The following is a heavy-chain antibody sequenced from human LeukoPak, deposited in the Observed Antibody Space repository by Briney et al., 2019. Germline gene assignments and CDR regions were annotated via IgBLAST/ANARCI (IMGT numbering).Heavy chain of an antibody. CDR3: AREVYSSGWGSFDY. J-gene: IGHJ4*02. V-gene: IGHV3-74*01. CDR1: GFTFRTYW. CDR2: IHSDGSST. D-gene: IGHD6-19*01. Sequence: GGSLRLSCAASGFTFRTYWMHWVRQAPGKGLVWVSRIHSDGSSTSYADSVKGRFTISRDNAKNTLYLQMNSLRAEDTAVYYCAREVYSSGWGSFDYWGQGTLVTVSS.